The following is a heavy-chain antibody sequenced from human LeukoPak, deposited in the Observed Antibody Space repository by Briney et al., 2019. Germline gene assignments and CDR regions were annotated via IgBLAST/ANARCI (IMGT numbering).Heavy chain of an antibody. CDR2: IYGDNAT. Sequence: GSLRLSCAASGFIVSSNYMTWVRQAPGKGLEWVSLIYGDNATYYADSVKGRFTISRDSSKNTLFVQMTSLRVEDTAVYYCARTNRGNYFLDYWGQGTLVTVSS. CDR3: ARTNRGNYFLDY. CDR1: GFIVSSNY. V-gene: IGHV3-53*01. D-gene: IGHD1-26*01. J-gene: IGHJ4*02.